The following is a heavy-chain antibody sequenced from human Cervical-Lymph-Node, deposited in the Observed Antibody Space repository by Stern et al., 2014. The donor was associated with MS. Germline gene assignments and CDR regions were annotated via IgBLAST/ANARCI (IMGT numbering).Heavy chain of an antibody. CDR1: GFSFSIYG. CDR2: ISYDGSGQ. Sequence: VQLVESGGGVVQPGRSLRLSCAASGFSFSIYGMQWVRQAPGKGLEWVAVISYDGSGQHYADSVRGRFTISRDNSKNTMYLQMNSLRDEDTAVYYCAKERAKGDFDWVEDYWGQGTLVTVSS. CDR3: AKERAKGDFDWVEDY. J-gene: IGHJ4*02. V-gene: IGHV3-30*18. D-gene: IGHD2-21*02.